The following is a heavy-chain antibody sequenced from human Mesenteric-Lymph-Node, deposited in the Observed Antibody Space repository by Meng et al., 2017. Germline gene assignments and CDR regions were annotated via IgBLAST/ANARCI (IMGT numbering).Heavy chain of an antibody. Sequence: GESLKISCDGSGDCFSSYWIAWVRQLSGKGLEWMAIIYPGNSDTRYSPSFQGQVTISADKSINTAFLQWSSLKASDTAMYYCARLQMGSGYDKYSDYWGQGTLVTVSS. D-gene: IGHD5-12*01. V-gene: IGHV5-51*01. J-gene: IGHJ4*02. CDR3: ARLQMGSGYDKYSDY. CDR2: IYPGNSDT. CDR1: GDCFSSYW.